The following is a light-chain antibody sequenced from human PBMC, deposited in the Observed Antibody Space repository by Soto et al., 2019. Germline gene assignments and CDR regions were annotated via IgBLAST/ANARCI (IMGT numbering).Light chain of an antibody. Sequence: QTVVTQEPSFSVSPGGTGALTCGLSSGSVSTSYYPSWYQQTPGQAPRTLIYSTNTRSSGVPDRFSGSILGNKAALTITGAQADDESDYYSVLYMGSGTWVFGGGTKLTVL. V-gene: IGLV8-61*01. J-gene: IGLJ3*02. CDR3: VLYMGSGTWV. CDR1: SGSVSTSYY. CDR2: STN.